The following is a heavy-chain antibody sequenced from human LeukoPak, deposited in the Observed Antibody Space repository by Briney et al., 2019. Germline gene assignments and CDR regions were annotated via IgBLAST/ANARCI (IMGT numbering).Heavy chain of an antibody. CDR3: ARMYFDFWRNISESRYGMDV. Sequence: WGVLRLSCAASGFSFGSYAMSWVRQAAGKGLEWVSEICGSVSGSGDCTHYADSVKGRFTISRHNSKNTLYLQMNSLRTEDTAVYYCARMYFDFWRNISESRYGMDVWGQGTTVTVSS. J-gene: IGHJ6*02. D-gene: IGHD3-3*01. CDR1: GFSFGSYA. V-gene: IGHV3-23*01. CDR2: ICGSVSGSGDCT.